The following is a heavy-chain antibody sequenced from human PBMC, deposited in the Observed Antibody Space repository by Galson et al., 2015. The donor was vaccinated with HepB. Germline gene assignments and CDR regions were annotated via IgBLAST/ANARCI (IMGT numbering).Heavy chain of an antibody. CDR1: GFTFEDYT. Sequence: SLRLSCAASGFTFEDYTLHWVRQVPGKGLEWVSGISWNSRDIAYVDSVKGRFTISRDNARNSLYLEMNSLKTEDTAVYYCAKGDLFCTNGVCFARSPSYYYGMDAWGQGTTVTVSS. CDR3: AKGDLFCTNGVCFARSPSYYYGMDA. J-gene: IGHJ6*02. V-gene: IGHV3-9*01. D-gene: IGHD2-8*01. CDR2: ISWNSRDI.